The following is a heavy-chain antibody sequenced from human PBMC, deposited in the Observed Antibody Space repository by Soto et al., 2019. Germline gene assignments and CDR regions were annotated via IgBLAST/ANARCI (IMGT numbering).Heavy chain of an antibody. CDR2: MNPNSGNT. Sequence: VASVKVSCKASGYTFTRYDINWVRQATGQGLEWMGWMNPNSGNTGYAQKFQGRVTMTRNTSISTAYMELSSLRSEDTAVYYCARVTFSGGYWNDYPFIFGTDAFDIWGQGTMVTVSS. J-gene: IGHJ3*02. D-gene: IGHD1-1*01. V-gene: IGHV1-8*01. CDR3: ARVTFSGGYWNDYPFIFGTDAFDI. CDR1: GYTFTRYD.